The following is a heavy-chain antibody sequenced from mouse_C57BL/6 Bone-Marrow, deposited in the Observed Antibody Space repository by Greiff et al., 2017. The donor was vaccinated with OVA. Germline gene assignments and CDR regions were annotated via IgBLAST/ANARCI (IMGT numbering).Heavy chain of an antibody. CDR3: ARDCGTGFAY. J-gene: IGHJ3*01. CDR1: GFTFSSYA. D-gene: IGHD3-3*01. V-gene: IGHV5-4*01. CDR2: ISDGGSST. Sequence: EVHLVESGGGLVKPGGSLKLSCAASGFTFSSYAMSWVRQTPEKRLEWVATISDGGSSTYYPDNVKGRFTISRDNAKNNLYLQMSHLKSEDTAMYYCARDCGTGFAYWGQGTLVTVSA.